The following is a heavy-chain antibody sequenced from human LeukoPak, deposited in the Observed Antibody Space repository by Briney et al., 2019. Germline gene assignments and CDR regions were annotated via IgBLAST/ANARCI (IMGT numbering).Heavy chain of an antibody. CDR2: TYYRSKRYY. J-gene: IGHJ5*02. Sequence: SQTLSLTCAISGDSVSSNSAAWNWVSQSPSRGLEWLGRTYYRSKRYYDYAVSVKSRITINPDTSKNQFSLQLNSVTHEDTAVYYCARGAYGSYNWFDPWGQGTLVTVSS. CDR1: GDSVSSNSAA. V-gene: IGHV6-1*01. CDR3: ARGAYGSYNWFDP. D-gene: IGHD3-10*01.